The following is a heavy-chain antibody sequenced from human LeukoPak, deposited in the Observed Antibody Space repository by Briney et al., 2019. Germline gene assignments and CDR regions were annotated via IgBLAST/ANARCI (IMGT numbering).Heavy chain of an antibody. CDR1: GVSLSSYG. CDR2: LPYDGSYN. CDR3: AAAGLGVAHWIDS. Sequence: PGGSLRLSCLVSGVSLSSYGMHWVRQAPRKGLEWLAWLPYDGSYNLTAASLKGRFAISKDISTNTLYLDMDSLTAEDTAVYYCAAAGLGVAHWIDSWGQGTLVTVSS. V-gene: IGHV3-30*02. D-gene: IGHD2-15*01. J-gene: IGHJ5*01.